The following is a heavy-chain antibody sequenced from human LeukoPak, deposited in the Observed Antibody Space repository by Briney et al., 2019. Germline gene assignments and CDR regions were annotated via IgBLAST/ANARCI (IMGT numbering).Heavy chain of an antibody. V-gene: IGHV4-34*01. D-gene: IGHD1-1*01. CDR3: ARVTTSPYYYYYYMDV. Sequence: SETLSLTCAVYGGSFSGYYWSWIRQPPGKGLEWIGEINHSGSTNYNPSLKSRATISVDTSKNQFSLKLSSVTVADTAVYYCARVTTSPYYYYYYMDVWGKGTTVTISS. CDR2: INHSGST. CDR1: GGSFSGYY. J-gene: IGHJ6*03.